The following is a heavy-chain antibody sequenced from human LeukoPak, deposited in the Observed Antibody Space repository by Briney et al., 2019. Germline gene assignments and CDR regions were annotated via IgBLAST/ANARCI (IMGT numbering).Heavy chain of an antibody. CDR1: GGSISSSSYY. J-gene: IGHJ3*02. D-gene: IGHD2-2*01. CDR2: IYYSGST. Sequence: SETLSLTCTVSGGSISSSSYYWGWVRQPPGKGLEWIGSIYYSGSTYYNPSLKSRVTISVDTSKNQFSLKLSSVTAADTAVYYCAREWFIVVVPAATHSYAFDIWGQGTMVTVSS. CDR3: AREWFIVVVPAATHSYAFDI. V-gene: IGHV4-39*07.